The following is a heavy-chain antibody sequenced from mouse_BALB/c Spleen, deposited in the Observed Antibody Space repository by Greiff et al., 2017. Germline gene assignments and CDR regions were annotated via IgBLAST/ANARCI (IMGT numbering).Heavy chain of an antibody. CDR3: ARDEEYDGLWFAY. D-gene: IGHD1-1*01. CDR1: GFSLTSYG. CDR2: IWAGGST. Sequence: VKLVESGPGLVAPSQSLSITCTVSGFSLTSYGVHWVRQPPGKGLEWLGVIWAGGSTNYNSALMSRLSISKDNSKSQVFLKMNSLQTDDTAMYYCARDEEYDGLWFAYWGQGTLVTVSA. J-gene: IGHJ3*01. V-gene: IGHV2-9*02.